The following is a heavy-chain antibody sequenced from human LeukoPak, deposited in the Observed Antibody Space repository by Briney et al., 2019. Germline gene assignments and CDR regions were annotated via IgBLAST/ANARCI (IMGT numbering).Heavy chain of an antibody. V-gene: IGHV4-30-2*01. Sequence: SETLSLTCTVSGGSISDGEHYWSWIRQPPGKGLEWIGYRFHSGNAYYNPSLESRITISIDRSKNQFSLKLNSVTAADTAVYYCAREGPPYYYENSGYQAPYYYYMDVWGKGTTVIVSS. D-gene: IGHD3-22*01. CDR1: GGSISDGEHY. J-gene: IGHJ6*03. CDR2: RFHSGNA. CDR3: AREGPPYYYENSGYQAPYYYYMDV.